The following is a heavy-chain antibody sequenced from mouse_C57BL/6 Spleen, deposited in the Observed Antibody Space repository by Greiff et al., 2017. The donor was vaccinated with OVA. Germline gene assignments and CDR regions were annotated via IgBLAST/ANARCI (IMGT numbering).Heavy chain of an antibody. CDR2: ISGGGGNT. J-gene: IGHJ3*01. D-gene: IGHD4-1*01. V-gene: IGHV5-9*01. Sequence: EVHLVESGGGLVKPGGSLKLSCAASGFTFSSYTMSWVRQTPEKRLGWVATISGGGGNTYYPDSVKGRFTISRDNAKNTLYLQMSSLRSEDTALYYCARHGGSNWGFAYWGQGTLVTVSA. CDR1: GFTFSSYT. CDR3: ARHGGSNWGFAY.